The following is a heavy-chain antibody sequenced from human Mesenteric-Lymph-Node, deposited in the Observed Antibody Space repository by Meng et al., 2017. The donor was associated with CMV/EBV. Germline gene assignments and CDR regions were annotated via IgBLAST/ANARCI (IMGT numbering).Heavy chain of an antibody. J-gene: IGHJ4*02. V-gene: IGHV3-7*01. CDR2: IKQDGSEK. Sequence: GGSLRLSCAASGFTFSSYAMRWVRQAPGKGLEWVANIKQDGSEKYYVDSVKGRFTISRDNAKNSLYLQMNSLRAEDTAVYYCARDLDYYDSSGYYSHWGQGTLVTVSS. CDR3: ARDLDYYDSSGYYSH. CDR1: GFTFSSYA. D-gene: IGHD3-22*01.